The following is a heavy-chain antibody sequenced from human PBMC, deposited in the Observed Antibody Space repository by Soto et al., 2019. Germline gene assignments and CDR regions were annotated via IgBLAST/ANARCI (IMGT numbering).Heavy chain of an antibody. J-gene: IGHJ4*02. CDR3: ARVAY. V-gene: IGHV3-21*01. CDR2: TSSGSSDT. CDR1: GLTLRRAS. Sequence: PGGSLRLSCEGSGLTLRRASMNWVRQVPGKGLEWVASTSSGSSDTWYADSVKGRLLISRDNAPNSLFLQMNTLSPEDSAMYYRARVAYWGPGTQVTVSS.